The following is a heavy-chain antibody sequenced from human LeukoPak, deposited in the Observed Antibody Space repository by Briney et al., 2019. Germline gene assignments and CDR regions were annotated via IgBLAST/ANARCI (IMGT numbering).Heavy chain of an antibody. CDR1: GGSISSYY. CDR2: IYYTGST. D-gene: IGHD6-6*01. CDR3: ARDKRDSSSFDY. Sequence: PSEXLSLTCTVSGGSISSYYWSWLRQPPGKGLEWIGYIYYTGSTNYNPFLTSRGTISVDTSKNQFSLKLSSVTAADTAVYYCARDKRDSSSFDYWGQGTLVTVSS. J-gene: IGHJ4*02. V-gene: IGHV4-59*01.